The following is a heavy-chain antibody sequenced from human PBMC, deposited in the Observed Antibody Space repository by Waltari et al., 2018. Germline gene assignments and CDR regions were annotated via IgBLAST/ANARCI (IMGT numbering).Heavy chain of an antibody. V-gene: IGHV3-30-3*01. CDR3: ARAAGKQLDY. CDR2: ISYDGSNK. CDR1: GFTFSSYA. Sequence: QVQLVESGGGVVQPGRSLRLSCAASGFTFSSYAMHWVRQAPGKGLEWVAVISYDGSNKYYADSVKGRFTISRDNSKNTLYLQMNSLRAEDTAVYYCARAAGKQLDYWGQGTLVTGS. D-gene: IGHD1-1*01. J-gene: IGHJ4*02.